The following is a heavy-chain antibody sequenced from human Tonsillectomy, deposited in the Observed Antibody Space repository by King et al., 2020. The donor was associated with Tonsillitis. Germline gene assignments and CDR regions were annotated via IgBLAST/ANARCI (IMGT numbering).Heavy chain of an antibody. J-gene: IGHJ6*02. CDR1: GFTFLRYG. CDR3: ANVIISTGDVLDV. D-gene: IGHD1-14*01. V-gene: IGHV3-30*02. Sequence: HVQLVESGGGVVQPGGSLRPSCAASGFTFLRYGMHWVRQAPGKGLEWVTFIQYDGNNKYYADSVKDRFTISRDNSKNTPYLQMNSLRAEDTAVYYSANVIISTGDVLDVWGQGTTVTVSS. CDR2: IQYDGNNK.